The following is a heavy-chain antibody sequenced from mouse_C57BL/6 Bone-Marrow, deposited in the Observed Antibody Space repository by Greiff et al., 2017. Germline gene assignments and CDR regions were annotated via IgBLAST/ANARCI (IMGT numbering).Heavy chain of an antibody. CDR1: GFNIKDDY. V-gene: IGHV14-4*01. CDR3: ARYDGYYVDY. J-gene: IGHJ2*01. Sequence: VQLQQSGAELVRPGASVKLSCTASGFNIKDDYMHWVKQRPEQGLEWIGWIDPENGDTEYASKFQGKATITADTSSNTAYLQLSILTSEDSAVYYCARYDGYYVDYWGQGTTLTVSS. D-gene: IGHD2-3*01. CDR2: IDPENGDT.